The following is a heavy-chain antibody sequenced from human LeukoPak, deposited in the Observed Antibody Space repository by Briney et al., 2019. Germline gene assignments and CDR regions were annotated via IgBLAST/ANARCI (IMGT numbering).Heavy chain of an antibody. CDR3: ASSPAGSSSVFY. V-gene: IGHV4-34*01. J-gene: IGHJ4*02. Sequence: PSETLSLTCAVYGGSFSGYYWSWIRQPPGKGLEWIGEINHSGSTNYNPSLKSRVTISVDTSKNQFSLKLSSVTAADTAVYYCASSPAGSSSVFYWGQGTLVTVSS. D-gene: IGHD6-13*01. CDR2: INHSGST. CDR1: GGSFSGYY.